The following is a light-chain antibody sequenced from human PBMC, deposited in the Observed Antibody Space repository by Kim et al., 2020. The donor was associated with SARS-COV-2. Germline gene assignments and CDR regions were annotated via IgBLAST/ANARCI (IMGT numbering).Light chain of an antibody. CDR3: QVWDSSSEHWV. CDR1: NIETKR. V-gene: IGLV3-21*04. CDR2: YNI. J-gene: IGLJ3*02. Sequence: APGKTASITCDGNNIETKRVHWYQQKPGQAPVLVIYYNIDRPSGIPERLSGSNSGNTATLTISRVEAGDEADYYCQVWDSSSEHWVFGGGTQLTVL.